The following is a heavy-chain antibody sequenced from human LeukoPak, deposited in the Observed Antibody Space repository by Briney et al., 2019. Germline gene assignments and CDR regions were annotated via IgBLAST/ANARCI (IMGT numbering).Heavy chain of an antibody. J-gene: IGHJ6*03. V-gene: IGHV1-2*02. D-gene: IGHD4-23*01. CDR3: ARNGGNSVGYYYYYMDV. CDR2: INPNSGGT. Sequence: ASVKVSCKASGYTFTGYYMHWVRQAPGQGLEWMGWINPNSGGTNYAQKFQGRVTMTRDTSISTAYMELSRLRSDDTAVYYCARNGGNSVGYYYYYMDVWGKGTTVTVSS. CDR1: GYTFTGYY.